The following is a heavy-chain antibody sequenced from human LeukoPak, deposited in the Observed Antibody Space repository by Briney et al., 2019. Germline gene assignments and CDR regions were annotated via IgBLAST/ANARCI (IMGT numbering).Heavy chain of an antibody. Sequence: GGSLRLSCAASGFTFSSYAMSWVRQAPGKGLEWVSATSGSGGSTYYADSVKGRFTISRDNSKNTLYLQMNSLRAEDTAVYYCAKEPAAIPESNHFDYWGQGTLVTVSS. V-gene: IGHV3-23*01. CDR1: GFTFSSYA. D-gene: IGHD2-2*02. J-gene: IGHJ4*02. CDR3: AKEPAAIPESNHFDY. CDR2: TSGSGGST.